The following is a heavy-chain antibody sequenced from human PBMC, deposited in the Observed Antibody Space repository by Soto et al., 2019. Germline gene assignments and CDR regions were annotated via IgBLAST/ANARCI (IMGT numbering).Heavy chain of an antibody. V-gene: IGHV1-8*01. Sequence: QVQLVQSGAEVKKPGASVKVSCKASGYTFTSYDINWVRQATGQGLEWMGWMNPNSGNTGYAQKFQGRVTMTRNSSISTAYMELSSLRSEDTAAYYCTRYDGGDDLVNNYYYHMDVWGKGTTVTVSS. D-gene: IGHD3-16*01. CDR3: TRYDGGDDLVNNYYYHMDV. J-gene: IGHJ6*03. CDR2: MNPNSGNT. CDR1: GYTFTSYD.